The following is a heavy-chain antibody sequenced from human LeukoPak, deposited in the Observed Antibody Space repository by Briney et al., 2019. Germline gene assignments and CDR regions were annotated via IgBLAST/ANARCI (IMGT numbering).Heavy chain of an antibody. J-gene: IGHJ4*02. CDR1: GGSISSGSYY. D-gene: IGHD6-19*01. CDR3: VTGVAGTRAPFDY. V-gene: IGHV4-39*01. Sequence: SQTLSLTCTVSGGSISSGSYYWGWIRQPPGKGLEWIGSIYYSGSTYYNPSLKSRVTISVDTSKNQFSLKLSSVTAADTAVYYSVTGVAGTRAPFDYWGQGTLVTVSS. CDR2: IYYSGST.